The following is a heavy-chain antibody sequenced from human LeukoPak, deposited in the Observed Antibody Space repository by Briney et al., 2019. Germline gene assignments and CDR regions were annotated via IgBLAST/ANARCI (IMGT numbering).Heavy chain of an antibody. CDR3: ARSNYELDY. D-gene: IGHD1-7*01. Sequence: SETLSLTCTVSGGSISSGNYYWGWIRQPPGKGLEWIGSIYYSGTTYDNPSLKSRVTISVDTSKSQFSLKLSSVTAADTAVYYCARSNYELDYWGQGTLVTVCS. CDR2: IYYSGTT. V-gene: IGHV4-39*01. CDR1: GGSISSGNYY. J-gene: IGHJ4*02.